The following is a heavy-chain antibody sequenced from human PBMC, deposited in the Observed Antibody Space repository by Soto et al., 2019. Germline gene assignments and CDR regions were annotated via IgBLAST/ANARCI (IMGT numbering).Heavy chain of an antibody. CDR1: GGSFSGYY. J-gene: IGHJ4*02. D-gene: IGHD2-21*02. CDR3: ARRGDEYLFDY. Sequence: KTSETLSLTCAVYGGSFSGYYWSWIRQPPGKGLEWIGEINHSGSTNYNPSLKSRVTISVDTSKNQFSLKLSSVTAADTAVYYCARRGDEYLFDYWGQGTLVTVSS. V-gene: IGHV4-34*01. CDR2: INHSGST.